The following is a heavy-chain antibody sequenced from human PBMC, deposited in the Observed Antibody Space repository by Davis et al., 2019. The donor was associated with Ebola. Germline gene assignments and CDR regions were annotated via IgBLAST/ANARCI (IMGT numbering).Heavy chain of an antibody. V-gene: IGHV3-21*01. CDR2: ISSSSSYI. CDR1: GFTFTNAW. Sequence: GESLKISCAASGFTFTNAWMTWVRQAPGKGLEWVSSISSSSSYIYYADSLKGRFTISRDNAKNSLFLQMNSLRAEDTAVYYCARDLYLGSWNYYGMDVWGQGTTVTVSS. CDR3: ARDLYLGSWNYYGMDV. J-gene: IGHJ6*02. D-gene: IGHD2-2*02.